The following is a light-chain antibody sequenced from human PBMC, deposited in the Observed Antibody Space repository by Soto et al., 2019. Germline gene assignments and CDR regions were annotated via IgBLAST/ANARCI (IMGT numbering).Light chain of an antibody. CDR2: DAT. CDR1: QTIGAN. J-gene: IGKJ2*01. V-gene: IGKV1-39*01. CDR3: QQSYTTVYT. Sequence: DIQMTQSPSSLSASVGDRVTITCRASQTIGANLNWYRQKPGKAPTLLIYDATTLQSGVPSRFSGLGSGKDFTLTSTSLQPEDSATYFCQQSYTTVYTFGLGTKVDIK.